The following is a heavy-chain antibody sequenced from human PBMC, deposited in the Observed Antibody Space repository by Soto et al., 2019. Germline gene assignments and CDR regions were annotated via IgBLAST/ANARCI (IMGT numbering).Heavy chain of an antibody. CDR3: ARELVVVAATRSGPASDY. CDR1: GFTFSSYA. CDR2: ISYDGSNK. V-gene: IGHV3-30-3*01. Sequence: GGSLRLSCAASGFTFSSYAMHWVRQAPGKGLEWVAVISYDGSNKYYADSVKGRFTISRDNSKNTLYLQMNSLRAEDTAAYYCARELVVVAATRSGPASDYWGQGTQVTVSS. D-gene: IGHD2-15*01. J-gene: IGHJ4*02.